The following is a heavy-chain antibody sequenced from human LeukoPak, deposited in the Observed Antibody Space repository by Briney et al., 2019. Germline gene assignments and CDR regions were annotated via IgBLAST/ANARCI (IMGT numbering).Heavy chain of an antibody. D-gene: IGHD6-13*01. CDR1: GFTFSDYA. CDR3: AKDSSSWFLHSNWFDP. V-gene: IGHV3-23*01. CDR2: ISGSGSNT. Sequence: GGSLRLSCAASGFTFSDYAMSWVRQAPGKGLEWVSTISGSGSNTDYADSVKGRFTISRDNSKNTLYLQMNSLRPEDTAVYYCAKDSSSWFLHSNWFDPWGQGTLVTVSS. J-gene: IGHJ5*02.